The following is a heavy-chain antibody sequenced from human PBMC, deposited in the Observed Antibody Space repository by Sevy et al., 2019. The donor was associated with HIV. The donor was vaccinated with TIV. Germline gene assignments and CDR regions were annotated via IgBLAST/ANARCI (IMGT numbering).Heavy chain of an antibody. Sequence: GGSLRLSCVASGFAFSIYSMSWVRQAPGKGLEWVSAIGGSGGHSYDADSVRGRFTISRDNSKNTLYLQMNSLRVEDTALYYCAKYNGSGAVFYYYYMDVWGKGTAVTVSS. V-gene: IGHV3-23*01. D-gene: IGHD3-10*01. J-gene: IGHJ6*03. CDR2: IGGSGGHS. CDR3: AKYNGSGAVFYYYYMDV. CDR1: GFAFSIYS.